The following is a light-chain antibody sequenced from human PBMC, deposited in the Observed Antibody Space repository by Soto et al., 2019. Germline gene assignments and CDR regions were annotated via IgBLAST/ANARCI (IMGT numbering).Light chain of an antibody. V-gene: IGKV3-15*01. J-gene: IGKJ2*01. Sequence: EIVMTQSPATLSVSPGERATLSCRASQSISSNLAWYQQKPGQAPRLLIHDASSRDTGIPARFSGSGSGTEFTLTVSSLQSEDFAVYYCQQYNNRPYTFGQGTKLEIK. CDR3: QQYNNRPYT. CDR2: DAS. CDR1: QSISSN.